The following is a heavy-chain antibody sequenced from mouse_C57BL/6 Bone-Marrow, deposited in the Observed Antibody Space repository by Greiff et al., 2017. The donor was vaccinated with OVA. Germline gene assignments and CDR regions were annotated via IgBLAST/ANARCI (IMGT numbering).Heavy chain of an antibody. CDR1: GFTFSSYA. CDR2: ISDGGSYT. J-gene: IGHJ3*01. V-gene: IGHV5-4*01. Sequence: VQLKESGGGLVKPGGSLKLSCAASGFTFSSYAMSWVRQTPEKRLEWVATISDGGSYTYYPDNVKGRFTISRDNAKNNLYLQMSHLKSEDTAMYYCARDGRGTYWGQGTLVTVSA. CDR3: ARDGRGTY.